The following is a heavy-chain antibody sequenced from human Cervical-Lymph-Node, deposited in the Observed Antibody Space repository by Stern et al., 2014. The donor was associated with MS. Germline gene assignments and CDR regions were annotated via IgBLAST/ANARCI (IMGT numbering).Heavy chain of an antibody. CDR3: AKDSKMLALDY. J-gene: IGHJ4*02. CDR1: GFTFSSYD. Sequence: VQLQESGGGVVQPGRSLRLSCAASGFTFSSYDMHWVRQAPGKGLEWVAVISYDGSNKYYADSVKGRFTISRDNSKNTLYLQMNSLRAEDTAVYYCAKDSKMLALDYWGQGTLVTVSS. V-gene: IGHV3-30*18. CDR2: ISYDGSNK. D-gene: IGHD3-10*02.